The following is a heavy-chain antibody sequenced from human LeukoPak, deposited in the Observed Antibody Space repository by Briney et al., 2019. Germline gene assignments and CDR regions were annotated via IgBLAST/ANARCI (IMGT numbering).Heavy chain of an antibody. J-gene: IGHJ4*02. CDR2: IYHSGST. D-gene: IGHD6-6*01. CDR1: GGSISSGGYY. V-gene: IGHV4-30-2*01. Sequence: SETLSLTCTVSGGSISSGGYYWSWIRQPPGKGLEWIGYIYHSGSTYYNPSLKSRVTISVDTSKNQFSLKLSSVTAADTAVYYCAREGQLVGYDYWGQGTLVTVSS. CDR3: AREGQLVGYDY.